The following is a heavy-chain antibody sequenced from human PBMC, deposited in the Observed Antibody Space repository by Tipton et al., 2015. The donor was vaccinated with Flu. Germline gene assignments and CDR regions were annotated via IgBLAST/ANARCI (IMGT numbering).Heavy chain of an antibody. J-gene: IGHJ3*02. CDR1: GGSFSGYY. V-gene: IGHV4-34*01. CDR3: ARDPHKLGGESDAFDI. CDR2: INQSGRP. D-gene: IGHD7-27*01. Sequence: LRLSCAVYGGSFSGYYWSWIRQSPGKGLEWIGEINQSGRPNYNPSLKNRVTISVDTSKNQFSLSLTSVTAADTAMYYCARDPHKLGGESDAFDIWGQGTMVTVSS.